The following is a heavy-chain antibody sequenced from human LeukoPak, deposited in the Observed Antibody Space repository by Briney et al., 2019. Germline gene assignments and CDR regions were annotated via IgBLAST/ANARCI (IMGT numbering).Heavy chain of an antibody. CDR1: GYTFTGYY. V-gene: IGHV1-2*02. CDR2: INPNSGGT. Sequence: EASVNVSCKASGYTFTGYYMHWVRQAPGQGLEWMGWINPNSGGTNYAQKFQGRVTMTRDTSISTAYMELSRLRSNDTAVYYCARSVYVTMVRGVDYWGQGTLVTVSS. CDR3: ARSVYVTMVRGVDY. D-gene: IGHD3-10*01. J-gene: IGHJ4*02.